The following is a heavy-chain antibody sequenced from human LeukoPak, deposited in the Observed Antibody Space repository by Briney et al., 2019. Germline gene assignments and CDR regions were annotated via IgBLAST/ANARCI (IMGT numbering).Heavy chain of an antibody. Sequence: TGGSLRLSCAASGFTFSSYWMSWVRQAPGKGLEWVANIKQDGSEKYYVDSVKGRFTISRDNAKNSLYLQMNSLRAEDTALYYCARGRDSGSYLYFDYWGQGTLVTVSS. CDR2: IKQDGSEK. CDR3: ARGRDSGSYLYFDY. CDR1: GFTFSSYW. D-gene: IGHD1-26*01. J-gene: IGHJ4*02. V-gene: IGHV3-7*03.